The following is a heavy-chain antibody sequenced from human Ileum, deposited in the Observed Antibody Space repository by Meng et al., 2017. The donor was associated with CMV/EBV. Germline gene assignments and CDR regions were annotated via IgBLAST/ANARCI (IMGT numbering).Heavy chain of an antibody. Sequence: VRLRQSVPGRVKASQTRPLTSAISAYSVSSIGAICNGIRPSPSRGLEWLGKTYYRTQCNNNTAPSVKSRITVKPDTSKNQFSLQLDPVTPEDTAVSYCARETGYKWYFDFWGRGTLVTVSS. J-gene: IGHJ2*01. V-gene: IGHV6-1*01. D-gene: IGHD3-9*01. CDR1: AYSVSSIGAI. CDR2: TYYRTQCNN. CDR3: ARETGYKWYFDF.